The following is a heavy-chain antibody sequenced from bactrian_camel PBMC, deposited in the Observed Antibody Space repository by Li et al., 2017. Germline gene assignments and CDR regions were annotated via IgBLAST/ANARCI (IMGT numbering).Heavy chain of an antibody. CDR3: ASKNVAWIQCSLYDAFDT. Sequence: HGQLVESGGGSVQAGGSLRLSCAASGYTISSYCMGWFRQVPGKEPEGVAAIDSIGNTKYADSVSGRFTISKDHVKGTLFLQMNSLKPEDTATYYCASKNVAWIQCSLYDAFDTWGQGTQVTVS. CDR1: GYTISSYC. J-gene: IGHJ6*01. V-gene: IGHV3S55*01. D-gene: IGHD1*01. CDR2: IDSIGNT.